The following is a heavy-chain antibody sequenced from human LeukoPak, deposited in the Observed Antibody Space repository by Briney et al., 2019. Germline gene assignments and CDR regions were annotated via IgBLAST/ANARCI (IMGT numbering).Heavy chain of an antibody. CDR1: GDSINSGSYY. CDR2: IYTSGNT. D-gene: IGHD2-21*02. CDR3: VSEVVTSIEYFQH. Sequence: PSETLSLTCTVSGDSINSGSYYWTWIRQPAGKGLEWIGRIYTSGNTNYNPSLKSRVTISVDTSKNQFSLKLRSVTAADAAVYYCVSEVVTSIEYFQHWGQGTLVTVSS. V-gene: IGHV4-61*02. J-gene: IGHJ1*01.